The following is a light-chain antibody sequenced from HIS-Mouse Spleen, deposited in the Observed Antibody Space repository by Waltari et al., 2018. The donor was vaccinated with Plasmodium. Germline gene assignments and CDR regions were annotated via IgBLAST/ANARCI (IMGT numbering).Light chain of an antibody. J-gene: IGLJ1*01. CDR3: CSYAGSSTFFV. Sequence: QSALTQPASVSGPPGRFIHISCNGTSSEVGSDNLVPWYQQHPGKAPKLMIYEGSKRPSGVSNRFSGSKSGNTASLTISGLQAEDEADYYCCSYAGSSTFFVFGTGTKVTVL. CDR2: EGS. V-gene: IGLV2-23*03. CDR1: SSEVGSDNL.